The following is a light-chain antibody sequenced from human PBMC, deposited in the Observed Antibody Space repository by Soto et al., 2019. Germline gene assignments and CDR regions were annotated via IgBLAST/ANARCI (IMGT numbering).Light chain of an antibody. Sequence: DIPITQSPSTLSASVGDRVTITCRASQSVRSWLAWYQQKPGRAPKFLIYDASSLESGVPSRFSGSGSGTEFTLTISNLQPDDFATYYCQQYDNYPLTFGGGTRLEIK. CDR1: QSVRSW. CDR2: DAS. V-gene: IGKV1-5*01. J-gene: IGKJ5*01. CDR3: QQYDNYPLT.